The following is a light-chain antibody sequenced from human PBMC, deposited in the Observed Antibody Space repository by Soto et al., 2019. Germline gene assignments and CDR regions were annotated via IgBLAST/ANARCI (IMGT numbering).Light chain of an antibody. CDR2: DVS. J-gene: IGLJ2*01. Sequence: QSVLTQPASVSGSPGQSITISCTGTSSDVGGYNYVSWYQQHPGKAPKLMIFDVSARPSGVPDRFSGSKSANTASLTISGLQTEDEADYYCCSYAGTYIPLFGGGTKLTVL. V-gene: IGLV2-11*01. CDR3: CSYAGTYIPL. CDR1: SSDVGGYNY.